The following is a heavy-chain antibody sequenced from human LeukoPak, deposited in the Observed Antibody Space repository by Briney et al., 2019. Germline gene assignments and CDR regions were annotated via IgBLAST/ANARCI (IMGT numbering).Heavy chain of an antibody. J-gene: IGHJ6*02. V-gene: IGHV3-7*01. CDR3: ARSPGGPFYDSSGYFFWPLYYYYGMDV. D-gene: IGHD3-22*01. CDR1: GFTFSSYW. Sequence: GGSLRLSCAASGFTFSSYWMSWVRQAPGKGLEWVANIKQDGSEKYYVDSVKGRFTISRDNAKNSLYLQMNSLRAEDTAVYYCARSPGGPFYDSSGYFFWPLYYYYGMDVWGQGTTITVSS. CDR2: IKQDGSEK.